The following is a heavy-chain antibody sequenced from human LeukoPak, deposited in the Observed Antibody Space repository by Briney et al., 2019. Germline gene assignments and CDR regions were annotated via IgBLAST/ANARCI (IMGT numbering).Heavy chain of an antibody. CDR3: AKDPAYYFDSSGYYYFDY. J-gene: IGHJ4*02. CDR1: GFTFSSYA. Sequence: GGSLRLSCAASGFTFSSYAMSWVRQAPGKGLEWVSAISGSGGSTYYADSVKGRFTISRDNSKNTLYLQVSSLRAEDTAVYYCAKDPAYYFDSSGYYYFDYWGQGTLVTVSS. V-gene: IGHV3-23*01. D-gene: IGHD3-22*01. CDR2: ISGSGGST.